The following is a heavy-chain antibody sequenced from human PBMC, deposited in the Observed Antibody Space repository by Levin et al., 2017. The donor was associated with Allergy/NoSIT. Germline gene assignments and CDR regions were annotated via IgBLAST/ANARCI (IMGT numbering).Heavy chain of an antibody. V-gene: IGHV1-69*13. D-gene: IGHD3-10*01. Sequence: WASVKVSCKASGGTFSSYAISWVRQAPGQGLEWMGGIIPIFGTANYAQKFQGRVTITADESTSTAYMELSSLRSEDTAVYYCARENYYGSGSYYNSWGQGTLVTVSS. CDR1: GGTFSSYA. J-gene: IGHJ4*02. CDR3: ARENYYGSGSYYNS. CDR2: IIPIFGTA.